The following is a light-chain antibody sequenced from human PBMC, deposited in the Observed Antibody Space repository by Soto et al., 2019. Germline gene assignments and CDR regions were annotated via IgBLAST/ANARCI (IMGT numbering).Light chain of an antibody. Sequence: EVVLTQSPATLSVSPWERATLSCRASQSVSVNLAWYQQKPGQAPRLLIYDASTRATGIPARFSGSGSGTESTLTISSLQSEDFAVYFCQQYHNWPLTFGGGTKVDIK. J-gene: IGKJ4*01. CDR1: QSVSVN. V-gene: IGKV3-15*01. CDR3: QQYHNWPLT. CDR2: DAS.